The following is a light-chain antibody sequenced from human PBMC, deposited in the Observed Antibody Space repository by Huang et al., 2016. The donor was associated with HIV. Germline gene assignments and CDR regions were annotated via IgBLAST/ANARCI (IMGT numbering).Light chain of an antibody. J-gene: IGKJ1*01. CDR3: QQYGTSRRT. CDR2: GSS. V-gene: IGKV3-20*01. Sequence: EIVLTQSPGTLSLSPGERATLSCRASQSLSSNYLAWYQQKPGQAPRLLIYGSSSRATGIPDRFSGSGSGTDFTLTISRLEPEDFAVYYCQQYGTSRRTFGQGTKVEIK. CDR1: QSLSSNY.